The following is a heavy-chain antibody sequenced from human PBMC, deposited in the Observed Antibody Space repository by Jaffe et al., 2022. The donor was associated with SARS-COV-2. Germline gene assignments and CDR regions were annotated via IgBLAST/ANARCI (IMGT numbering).Heavy chain of an antibody. J-gene: IGHJ5*02. CDR1: GFTFSSYW. Sequence: EEQVVESGGGLVLPGGSLRLSCAASGFTFSSYWMTWVRQAPGKGLEWVATIKGDGSAQYYVGAVKGRFTISRDNARNALYLEMSSLRAEDTAVYYCAREVSDSGYRPLDLWGQGTLVTVSS. CDR3: AREVSDSGYRPLDL. CDR2: IKGDGSAQ. D-gene: IGHD5-12*01. V-gene: IGHV3-7*01.